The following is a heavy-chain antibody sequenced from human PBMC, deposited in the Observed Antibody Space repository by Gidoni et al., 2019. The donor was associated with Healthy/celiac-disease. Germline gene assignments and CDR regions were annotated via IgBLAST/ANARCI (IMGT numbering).Heavy chain of an antibody. V-gene: IGHV3-23*01. J-gene: IGHJ4*02. CDR1: GFTFSSYA. CDR2: MSGSGGST. D-gene: IGHD3-3*01. Sequence: EVQLLESGGGLVQPGGSLRLSCAASGFTFSSYAMSWVRQAPGKGLEWVSAMSGSGGSTYYADSVKGRFTISRDNSKNTLYLQMNSLRAEDTAVYYCAKEEDFWSGYYTLPNFDYWGQGTLVTVSS. CDR3: AKEEDFWSGYYTLPNFDY.